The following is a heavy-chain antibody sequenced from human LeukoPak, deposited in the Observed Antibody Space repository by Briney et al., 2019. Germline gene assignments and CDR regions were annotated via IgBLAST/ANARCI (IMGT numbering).Heavy chain of an antibody. CDR1: GGTFSSYA. D-gene: IGHD7-27*01. CDR3: ARRSGDRDYYYGMDV. V-gene: IGHV1-69*04. Sequence: GASVKVSCKASGGTFSSYAISWVRQAPGQGLEWMGRIIPILGIANYAQKFQGRVTITADKSTSTAYMELSSLRSEDTAVYYCARRSGDRDYYYGMDVWGQGTTVTVSS. CDR2: IIPILGIA. J-gene: IGHJ6*02.